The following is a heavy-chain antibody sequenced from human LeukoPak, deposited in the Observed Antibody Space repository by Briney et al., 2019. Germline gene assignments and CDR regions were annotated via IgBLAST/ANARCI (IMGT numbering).Heavy chain of an antibody. J-gene: IGHJ3*01. V-gene: IGHV4-34*01. Sequence: SETLSLTCAVYGGSFSGYYWTWIRQPPGKGLEWIGEINHSGSTNYNPSLKSRVTISVDTSKNQFSLKLSSVTAADTAVYYCARGSNNWSVDTFDFWGQGTMVTVSS. CDR1: GGSFSGYY. CDR3: ARGSNNWSVDTFDF. CDR2: INHSGST. D-gene: IGHD1-20*01.